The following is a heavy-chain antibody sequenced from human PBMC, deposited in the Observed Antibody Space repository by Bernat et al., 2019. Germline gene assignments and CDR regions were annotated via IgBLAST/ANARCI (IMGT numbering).Heavy chain of an antibody. V-gene: IGHV4-39*02. CDR3: ARDYGGNAGKFDY. CDR2: IYYSGNT. CDR1: GGSISSSNYY. J-gene: IGHJ4*02. Sequence: QLQLQESGPGLVKPSETLSLTCTVSGGSISSSNYYWGWIRQPPGKGLECIGSIYYSGNTHYNPSLRSRVTISVDTSKNQFSLKVSSVTAADTAVYYCARDYGGNAGKFDYWGQGTLVTVSS. D-gene: IGHD4-23*01.